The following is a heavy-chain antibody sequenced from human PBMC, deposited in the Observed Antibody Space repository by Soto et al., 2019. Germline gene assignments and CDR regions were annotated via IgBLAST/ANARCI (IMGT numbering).Heavy chain of an antibody. CDR2: IYPGDSDT. J-gene: IGHJ5*01. Sequence: GESLKISCQGSGYAFSSYWIAWLRQMPGKGLEWMGIIYPGDSDTSYSPSFQGQVTISVDTSITTAYLQWSSLKGSGPAMYYRSRRYCNATFCAPWLVPCCEATMVTV. D-gene: IGHD2-15*01. CDR3: SRRYCNATFCAPWLVP. CDR1: GYAFSSYW. V-gene: IGHV5-51*01.